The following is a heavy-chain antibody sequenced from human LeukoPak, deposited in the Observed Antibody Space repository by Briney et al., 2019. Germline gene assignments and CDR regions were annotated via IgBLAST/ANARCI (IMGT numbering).Heavy chain of an antibody. J-gene: IGHJ5*02. D-gene: IGHD3-10*02. CDR3: ARHPLKAYVSDWFDP. CDR2: IFYSGST. CDR1: GGSISSRSYY. Sequence: SETLSLTCTVSGGSISSRSYYWGWLRQPPGKGLEWIASIFYSGSTYHNPSLKSRVTISVDTSKSQFSLKLSSVTAADTAVYFCARHPLKAYVSDWFDPWGQGTLVTVPS. V-gene: IGHV4-39*01.